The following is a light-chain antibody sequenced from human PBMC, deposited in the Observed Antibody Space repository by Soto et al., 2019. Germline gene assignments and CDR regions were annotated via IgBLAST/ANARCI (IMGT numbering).Light chain of an antibody. Sequence: EIVLTQSPATLSLSPGERATLSCRASQRVSSYLACYQQKPGQAPRLLIYDASNRATGIPARFSGSASETDFTLTISSLEPEDFAVYYCQQRSNWPRTFGQGTKVEIQ. CDR3: QQRSNWPRT. V-gene: IGKV3-11*01. J-gene: IGKJ1*01. CDR2: DAS. CDR1: QRVSSY.